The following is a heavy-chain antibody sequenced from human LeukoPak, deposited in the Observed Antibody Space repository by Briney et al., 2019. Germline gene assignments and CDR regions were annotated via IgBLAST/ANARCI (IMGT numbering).Heavy chain of an antibody. J-gene: IGHJ4*02. CDR1: GGTFSSYA. CDR3: ARDLYSGYVPYYFDY. V-gene: IGHV1-69*04. D-gene: IGHD5-12*01. CDR2: IIPILGIA. Sequence: SVKVSCKASGGTFSSYAISWVRQAPGQGLEWMGRIIPILGIANYAQKFQGRVTITVDKSTSTAYMELSSLRSEDTAVYYCARDLYSGYVPYYFDYWGQGTLVTVSS.